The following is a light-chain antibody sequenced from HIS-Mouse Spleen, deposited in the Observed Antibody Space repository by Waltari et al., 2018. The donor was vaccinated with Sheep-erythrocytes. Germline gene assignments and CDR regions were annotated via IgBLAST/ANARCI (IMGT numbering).Light chain of an antibody. CDR1: SSDVGGYNY. Sequence: QSALTQPRSVSGSPGQSVTISCTGTSSDVGGYNYVSWYQQHPGKAPKLMIYDVSKWPSGVPDRFSGSKSGHTASLTISGLQAEDEADYYCCSYAGSYTYWVFGGGTKLTVL. CDR2: DVS. CDR3: CSYAGSYTYWV. J-gene: IGLJ3*02. V-gene: IGLV2-11*01.